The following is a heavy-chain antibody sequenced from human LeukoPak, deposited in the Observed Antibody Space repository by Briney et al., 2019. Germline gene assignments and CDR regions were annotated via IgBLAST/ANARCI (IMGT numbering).Heavy chain of an antibody. CDR3: ASDHRRCPSFDP. D-gene: IGHD1-14*01. CDR2: IYYSGST. V-gene: IGHV4-39*07. J-gene: IGHJ5*02. CDR1: GGSISSSSYY. Sequence: SETLSLTCTVSGGSISSSSYYWGWLRQPPGTGLEWIGSIYYSGSTYYNPSLKSRVTISVDTSKNQFSLKLSSVTAADTAVYYCASDHRRCPSFDPWGQGTLVTVSS.